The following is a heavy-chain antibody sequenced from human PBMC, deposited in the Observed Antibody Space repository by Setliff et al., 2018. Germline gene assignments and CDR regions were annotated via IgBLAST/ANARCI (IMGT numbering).Heavy chain of an antibody. CDR3: ARESATIGEFPLYYFDK. V-gene: IGHV4-61*09. CDR2: FHTGGAT. Sequence: SETLSLTCSVSGGSISSGGFYWSWIRQSAGRGLEGIGHFHTGGATDYNLSLKSRVTISLDSSKNQFSLRLSSVTAADAAVYFCARESATIGEFPLYYFDKWGQGIPVTVSS. CDR1: GGSISSGGFY. J-gene: IGHJ4*02. D-gene: IGHD3-10*01.